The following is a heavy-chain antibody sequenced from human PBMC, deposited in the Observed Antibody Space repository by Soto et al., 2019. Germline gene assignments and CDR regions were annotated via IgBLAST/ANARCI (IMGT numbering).Heavy chain of an antibody. V-gene: IGHV4-61*01. Sequence: TLSLTCTVSGGSVSSGSYYWSWIRQPPGKGLEWIGYIYYSGSTNYNPSLKSRVTISVDTSKNQFSLKLSSVTAADTAVYYCARAGSEMATIFLNYWGQGTLVTVSS. J-gene: IGHJ4*02. CDR1: GGSVSSGSYY. D-gene: IGHD5-12*01. CDR3: ARAGSEMATIFLNY. CDR2: IYYSGST.